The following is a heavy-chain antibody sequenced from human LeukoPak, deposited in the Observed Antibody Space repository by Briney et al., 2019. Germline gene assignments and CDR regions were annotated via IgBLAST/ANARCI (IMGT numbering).Heavy chain of an antibody. J-gene: IGHJ4*02. CDR1: GYTFANYG. V-gene: IGHV1-18*01. Sequence: GASVKVSCKASGYTFANYGISWVRQAPGQGLEWMGWISAYNGDTIYAQKLQGRVTMTTETSTSTAYMELRSLRSDDSAVYYCARDNDIAAAGTSHYFDYWGQGAWSPSPQ. CDR2: ISAYNGDT. CDR3: ARDNDIAAAGTSHYFDY. D-gene: IGHD6-13*01.